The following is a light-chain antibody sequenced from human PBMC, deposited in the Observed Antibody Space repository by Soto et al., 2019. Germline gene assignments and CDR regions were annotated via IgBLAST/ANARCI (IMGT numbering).Light chain of an antibody. V-gene: IGKV3-20*01. J-gene: IGKJ2*01. CDR1: QSVSRSY. CDR2: ATS. Sequence: EIVLTQSPGTLSLSPGERATLSCRASQSVSRSYLAWYQQNPGQPPSLLIYATSSRATGITDRFSGSGSGTDFTLTISRLEPEDFAVYYFQQYGSSPYTFGQETKLQIK. CDR3: QQYGSSPYT.